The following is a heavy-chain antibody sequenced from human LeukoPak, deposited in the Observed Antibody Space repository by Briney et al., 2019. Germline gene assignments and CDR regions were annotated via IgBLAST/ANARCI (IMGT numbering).Heavy chain of an antibody. Sequence: SETLSLTCTVSGGSISSSSYYWGWIRQPPGKGLEWIGSIYYSGSTYYNPSLKSRVTISVDTSKNQFSLKLSSVTAADTAVYYCARGYGDYGYWGQGTLVTVSS. CDR2: IYYSGST. V-gene: IGHV4-39*07. CDR1: GGSISSSSYY. D-gene: IGHD4-17*01. J-gene: IGHJ4*02. CDR3: ARGYGDYGY.